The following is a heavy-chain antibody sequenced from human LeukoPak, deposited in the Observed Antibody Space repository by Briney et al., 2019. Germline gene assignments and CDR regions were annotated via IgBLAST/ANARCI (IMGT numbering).Heavy chain of an antibody. D-gene: IGHD4-17*01. CDR1: GGSISSYY. J-gene: IGHJ4*02. CDR3: AKEYGDYSFDY. V-gene: IGHV3-23*01. CDR2: ISGSGGST. Sequence: ETLSLTCTVSGGSISSYYWSWVRQAPGKGLEWVSAISGSGGSTYYADSVKGRFTISRDNSKNTLYLQMNSLRAEDTAVYYCAKEYGDYSFDYWGQGTLVTVSS.